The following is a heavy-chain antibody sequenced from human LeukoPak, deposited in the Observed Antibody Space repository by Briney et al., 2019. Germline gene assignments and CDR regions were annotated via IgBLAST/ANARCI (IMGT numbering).Heavy chain of an antibody. CDR1: GYTFISYA. V-gene: IGHV7-4-1*02. D-gene: IGHD3-16*01. J-gene: IGHJ5*02. CDR2: INTNTGNP. Sequence: ASVKVSCKASGYTFISYAMNWVRQAPGQGLEWMGWINTNTGNPTYAQGFTGRFVFSLDTSVSTAYLHISSLKAEDTAVYYCARECVGVGNWFDPWGQGTLVTVSS. CDR3: ARECVGVGNWFDP.